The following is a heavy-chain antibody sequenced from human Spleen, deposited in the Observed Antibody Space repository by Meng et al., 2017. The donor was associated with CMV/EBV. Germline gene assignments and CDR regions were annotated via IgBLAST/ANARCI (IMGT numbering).Heavy chain of an antibody. D-gene: IGHD3-3*01. J-gene: IGHJ4*02. CDR1: GFTLRSYW. V-gene: IGHV3-66*01. Sequence: VQLVGAGGGLVQPGGSLSLSCTVSGFTLRSYWMHWVRQAPGKGLEWVSVIYSGGSTYYADSVKGRFTISRDNSKNTLYLQMNSLRAEDTAVYYCARDFAVWGQGTLVTVSS. CDR2: IYSGGST. CDR3: ARDFAV.